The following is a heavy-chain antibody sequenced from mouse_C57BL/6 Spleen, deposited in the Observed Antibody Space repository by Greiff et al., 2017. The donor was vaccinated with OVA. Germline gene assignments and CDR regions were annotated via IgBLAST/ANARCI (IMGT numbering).Heavy chain of an antibody. Sequence: QVQLQQPGAELVKPGASVKLSCKASGYTFTSYWMHWVKQRPGQGLEWIGMIHPNSGSTNYNEKFKSKATMTVDKSSSTAYMQLSSLTSEDSAVYYCARNGGILDFDYWGKGTTLTVSS. CDR2: IHPNSGST. CDR3: ARNGGILDFDY. CDR1: GYTFTSYW. V-gene: IGHV1-64*01. J-gene: IGHJ2*01.